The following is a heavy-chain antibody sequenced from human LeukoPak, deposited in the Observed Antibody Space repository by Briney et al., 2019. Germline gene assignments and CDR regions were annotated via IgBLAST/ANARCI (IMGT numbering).Heavy chain of an antibody. CDR2: IYATGTT. V-gene: IGHV4-4*07. J-gene: IGHJ1*01. D-gene: IGHD3-16*02. CDR1: GGSISGYF. Sequence: SETLSLTCTVSGGSISGYFWSWIRQPAGKGLEWIGRIYATGTTNYNPSLKSRVTMSVDTSKNQFSLNLTSVTAADTAVYYYAREGGGSNRCLDWGQGTLVTVSS. CDR3: AREGGGSNRCLD.